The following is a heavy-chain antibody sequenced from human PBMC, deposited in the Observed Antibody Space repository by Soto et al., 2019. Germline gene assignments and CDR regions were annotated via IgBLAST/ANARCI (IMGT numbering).Heavy chain of an antibody. CDR3: AREGRYFGDYYYYYGMDV. V-gene: IGHV1-18*01. Sequence: ASVKVSCKASGYTFTSYGISWVRQAPGQGLEWMGWISAYNGNTNYAQKLQGRVTMTTDTSTSTAYMEPRSLRSDDTAVYYCAREGRYFGDYYYYYGMDVWGQGTTVTVSS. CDR2: ISAYNGNT. D-gene: IGHD1-20*01. J-gene: IGHJ6*02. CDR1: GYTFTSYG.